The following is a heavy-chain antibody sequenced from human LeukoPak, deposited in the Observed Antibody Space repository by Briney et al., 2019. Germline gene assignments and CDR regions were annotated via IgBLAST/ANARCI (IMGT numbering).Heavy chain of an antibody. V-gene: IGHV3-23*01. Sequence: PGGSLSLSCAASGFTFCSHPTGWGRHAPGGGLEWGSAIGGSGGSTYSAHSVGGRFTISKDNSKNTLYLQMNSLGAEDTALYYCARDPGVVAFHYFDYWGQGTLVTVSS. CDR3: ARDPGVVAFHYFDY. CDR1: GFTFCSHP. CDR2: IGGSGGST. J-gene: IGHJ4*02. D-gene: IGHD3-3*01.